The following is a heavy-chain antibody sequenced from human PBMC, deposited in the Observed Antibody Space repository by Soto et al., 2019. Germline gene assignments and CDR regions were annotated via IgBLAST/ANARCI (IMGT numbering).Heavy chain of an antibody. CDR3: AKSTIPIFGVVIPPSGMDV. V-gene: IGHV3-23*01. J-gene: IGHJ6*02. D-gene: IGHD3-3*01. Sequence: GGSLRLSCAASGFTFSSYAMSWVRQAPGKGLEWVSAISGSGGSTYYADSVKGRFTISRDNSKNTLYLQMNSLRAEDTAVYYCAKSTIPIFGVVIPPSGMDVWGQGTTVTVSS. CDR1: GFTFSSYA. CDR2: ISGSGGST.